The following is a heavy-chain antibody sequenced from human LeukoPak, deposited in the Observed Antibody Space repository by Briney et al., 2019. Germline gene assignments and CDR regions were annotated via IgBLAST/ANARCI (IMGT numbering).Heavy chain of an antibody. D-gene: IGHD6-13*01. Sequence: GGSLRLSCAASGFTFSTYWMHWVRQAPGTGLVWVSRISSDGGSVSYAVSVRGRFTISRDTAKNTMYLQMNGLRAEDTAVYFCARYSSSWHANDYWGQGTLVTVSS. CDR2: ISSDGGSV. V-gene: IGHV3-74*01. CDR3: ARYSSSWHANDY. J-gene: IGHJ4*02. CDR1: GFTFSTYW.